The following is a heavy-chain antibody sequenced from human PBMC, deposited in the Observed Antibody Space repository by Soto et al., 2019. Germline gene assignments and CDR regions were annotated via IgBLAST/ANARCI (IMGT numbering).Heavy chain of an antibody. V-gene: IGHV4-34*01. CDR1: GGSFSGYY. Sequence: SETLSLTCAVYGGSFSGYYWSWIRQPPGKGLEWIGEINHSGSTNYNPSLKSRVTISVDTSKNQFSLKLSSVTAADTAVYYCARAGDYYDSSGYVNWFDPWGQGTLVTVSS. D-gene: IGHD3-22*01. CDR3: ARAGDYYDSSGYVNWFDP. J-gene: IGHJ5*02. CDR2: INHSGST.